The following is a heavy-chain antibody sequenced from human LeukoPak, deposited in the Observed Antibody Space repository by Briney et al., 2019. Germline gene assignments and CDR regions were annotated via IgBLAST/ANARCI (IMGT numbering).Heavy chain of an antibody. V-gene: IGHV4-61*02. CDR2: IYTSGST. J-gene: IGHJ4*02. Sequence: SETLSLTCTVSGGSISSGSYYWSWIRQPAGKGLEWIGRIYTSGSTHYNPSLKSRVTISVDTSQNQFSLKLSSVTAADMAVYYCAAGYCSSTSCSGTDYWGQGTLVTVSS. CDR3: AAGYCSSTSCSGTDY. CDR1: GGSISSGSYY. D-gene: IGHD2-2*01.